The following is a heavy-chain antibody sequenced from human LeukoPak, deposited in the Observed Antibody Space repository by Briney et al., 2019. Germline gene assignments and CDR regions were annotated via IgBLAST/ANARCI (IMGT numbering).Heavy chain of an antibody. CDR1: GLTFSTYT. J-gene: IGHJ4*02. CDR3: AKDRAGTPWAD. D-gene: IGHD1-1*01. CDR2: INGRGGDT. V-gene: IGHV3-23*01. Sequence: GGSLRLSCAASGLTFSTYTTTWVRQAPGKGLECVSTINGRGGDTYYADSVKGRFTISRDNSRSTVYLQMNSLRAEDTAVYYCAKDRAGTPWADWGQGTLVTVSS.